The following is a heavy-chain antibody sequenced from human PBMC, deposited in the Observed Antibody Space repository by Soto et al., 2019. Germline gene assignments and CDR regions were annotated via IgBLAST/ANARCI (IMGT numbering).Heavy chain of an antibody. V-gene: IGHV1-69*01. CDR2: IIPIFGTA. J-gene: IGHJ5*02. D-gene: IGHD2-2*01. Sequence: QVQLVQSGAEVKKPGSSVKVSCTASGGTFSSYAISWVRQAPGQGLEWMGGIIPIFGTANYAQKFQGRVTITADESTSTAYMELSSLRSEDTAVYYCAREHIVVVPAAHEYNWFDPWGQGTLVTVSS. CDR1: GGTFSSYA. CDR3: AREHIVVVPAAHEYNWFDP.